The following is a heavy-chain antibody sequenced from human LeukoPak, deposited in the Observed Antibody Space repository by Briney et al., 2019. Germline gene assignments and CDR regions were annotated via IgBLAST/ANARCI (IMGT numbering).Heavy chain of an antibody. CDR1: GYTFTGYY. Sequence: ASVKVSCKASGYTFTGYYMHWVRQAPGQGLEWMGWINPNSGGTNCAQKFQGWVTMTRDTSISTAYMELSRLRSDDTAVYYCARGLNYYGSGSYRDWFDPWGQGTLVTVSS. CDR2: INPNSGGT. J-gene: IGHJ5*02. V-gene: IGHV1-2*04. D-gene: IGHD3-10*01. CDR3: ARGLNYYGSGSYRDWFDP.